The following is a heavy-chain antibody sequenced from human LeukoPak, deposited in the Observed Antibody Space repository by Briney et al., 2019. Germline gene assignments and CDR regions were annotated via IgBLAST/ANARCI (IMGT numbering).Heavy chain of an antibody. CDR2: IKRDGSEK. V-gene: IGHV3-7*01. CDR3: ARDRDGSTLGLFDS. D-gene: IGHD2-2*03. Sequence: PGGSLRLSCAASGFTLSSYWMSWVRQDPGKGLEWVAKIKRDGSEKQYVDSVKGRFTISRDNSKNSLYLEMNSLRAEDTAVYYCARDRDGSTLGLFDSWGQGTLVTVSS. J-gene: IGHJ4*02. CDR1: GFTLSSYW.